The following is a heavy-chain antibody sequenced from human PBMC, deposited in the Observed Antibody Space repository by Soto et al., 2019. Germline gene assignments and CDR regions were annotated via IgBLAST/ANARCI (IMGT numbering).Heavy chain of an antibody. D-gene: IGHD3-22*01. J-gene: IGHJ5*02. Sequence: SVKVSCKASGGTFSSYAISWVRQAPGQGLEWMGGIIPIFGTASYAQKFQGRVTITADESTSTAYMELSSLRSEDTAVYYCARTTYYYDSSGYQWFDPWGQGTLVTVSS. CDR1: GGTFSSYA. CDR3: ARTTYYYDSSGYQWFDP. CDR2: IIPIFGTA. V-gene: IGHV1-69*13.